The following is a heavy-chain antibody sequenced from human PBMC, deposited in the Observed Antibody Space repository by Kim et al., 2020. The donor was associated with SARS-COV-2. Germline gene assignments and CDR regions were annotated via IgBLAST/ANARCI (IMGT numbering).Heavy chain of an antibody. CDR1: GFTVSSNY. Sequence: GGSLRLSCAASGFTVSSNYMSWVRQAPGKGLEWVSVIYSGGSTYYADSVKGRFTISRDNSKNTLYLQMNSLRAEDTAVYYCARGTGADYYDSSGYYLPYWYIDLWGRGTLVTVSS. CDR3: ARGTGADYYDSSGYYLPYWYIDL. V-gene: IGHV3-53*05. D-gene: IGHD3-22*01. J-gene: IGHJ2*01. CDR2: IYSGGST.